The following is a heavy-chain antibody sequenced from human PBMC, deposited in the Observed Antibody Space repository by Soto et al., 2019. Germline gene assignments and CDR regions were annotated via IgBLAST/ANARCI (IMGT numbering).Heavy chain of an antibody. CDR2: INAGNGNT. CDR3: ARDMGFGLSDY. V-gene: IGHV1-3*01. D-gene: IGHD3-10*01. CDR1: GYTFTSYD. J-gene: IGHJ4*02. Sequence: ASVKVSCKASGYTFTSYDINWVRQAPGQRLEWMGWINAGNGNTKYSQKFQGRVTITRDTSASTVYMELSSLRSEDTAVYCCARDMGFGLSDYWGQGTLVTVSS.